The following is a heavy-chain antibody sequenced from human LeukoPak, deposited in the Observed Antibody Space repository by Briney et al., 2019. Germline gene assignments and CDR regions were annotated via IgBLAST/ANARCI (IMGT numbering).Heavy chain of an antibody. CDR3: VRQGPGDNCR. CDR2: MYPGGSV. CDR1: GFTLNTNN. V-gene: IGHV3-53*05. D-gene: IGHD4-23*01. J-gene: IGHJ4*01. Sequence: GKLSFSSAGSGFTLNTNNMNRVPHAPGKGLEWVSLMYPGGSVYCTDSVKGRFTVSRDISKNTMFLQMNTLRPDDTALYYCVRQGPGDNCRWGQGTLVTVSP.